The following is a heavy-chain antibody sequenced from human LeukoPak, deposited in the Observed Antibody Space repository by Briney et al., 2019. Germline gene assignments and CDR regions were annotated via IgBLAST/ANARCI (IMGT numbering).Heavy chain of an antibody. CDR1: GYSFTSYW. V-gene: IGHV5-51*01. Sequence: RGESLKISCKGSGYSFTSYWIGWVRQMPGKGLEWMGIIYPGDSDTRYSPSFQGQVTISADKSINTAYLQWSSLKASDTAMYYCARHGGLGGYYYYMDVWGKGTTVTVSS. CDR3: ARHGGLGGYYYYMDV. D-gene: IGHD3-16*01. J-gene: IGHJ6*03. CDR2: IYPGDSDT.